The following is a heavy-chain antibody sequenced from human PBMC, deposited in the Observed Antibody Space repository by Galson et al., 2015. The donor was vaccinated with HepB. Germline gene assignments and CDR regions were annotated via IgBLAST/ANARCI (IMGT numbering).Heavy chain of an antibody. CDR1: GYIFTGYN. CDR2: INPKSGGT. CDR3: ARVDDFWSGYGDY. Sequence: SCKASGYIFTGYNMHWVRQAPGQGLEWMGRINPKSGGTNYAQKFQGRVTMTRDTSMSTAYMELRRLRSDATAVYYCARVDDFWSGYGDYWGQGTLVTVSS. D-gene: IGHD3-3*01. V-gene: IGHV1-2*06. J-gene: IGHJ4*02.